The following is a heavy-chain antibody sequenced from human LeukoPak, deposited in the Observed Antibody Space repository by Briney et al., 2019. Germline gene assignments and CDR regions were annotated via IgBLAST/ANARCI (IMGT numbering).Heavy chain of an antibody. J-gene: IGHJ4*02. CDR3: AKDRGVAYDSGSLGFDY. Sequence: GRSLRLSCAASGFAFSTNGMHWVRQAPGKGLEWVAVISYDGSNKYYADSVKGRFTISRDNSKNTLYLQMSSLRAEATAVYYCAKDRGVAYDSGSLGFDYWGQGTLVTVSS. V-gene: IGHV3-30*18. CDR2: ISYDGSNK. D-gene: IGHD3-10*01. CDR1: GFAFSTNG.